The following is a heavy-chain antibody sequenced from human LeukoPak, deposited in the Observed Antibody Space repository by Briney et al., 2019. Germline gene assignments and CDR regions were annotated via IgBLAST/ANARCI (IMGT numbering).Heavy chain of an antibody. CDR3: ARLNRARGSDPAKYFDY. CDR2: MNPNSGNT. J-gene: IGHJ4*02. CDR1: GYTFSSYD. V-gene: IGHV1-8*01. D-gene: IGHD1-26*01. Sequence: ASVKVSCKASGYTFSSYDINWVRQATGQGLEWMGWMNPNSGNTGYAQQFQGRVTMTRNTSISTAYMELSSLRSEDTAVYYCARLNRARGSDPAKYFDYWGQGTLVTVSS.